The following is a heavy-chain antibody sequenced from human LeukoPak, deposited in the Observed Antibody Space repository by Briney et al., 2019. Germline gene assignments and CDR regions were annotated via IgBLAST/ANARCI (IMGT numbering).Heavy chain of an antibody. Sequence: SETLSLTCTVSGGSISSGNYYWSWIRQPPGKGLEWIGYIYHSGSTFYNPSLKSRVTISVDTSKNQFSLKLSSVTAADTAVYYCAGNLVGATLYYFDYWGQGTLVTVSS. J-gene: IGHJ4*02. D-gene: IGHD1-26*01. CDR2: IYHSGST. V-gene: IGHV4-30-2*02. CDR3: AGNLVGATLYYFDY. CDR1: GGSISSGNYY.